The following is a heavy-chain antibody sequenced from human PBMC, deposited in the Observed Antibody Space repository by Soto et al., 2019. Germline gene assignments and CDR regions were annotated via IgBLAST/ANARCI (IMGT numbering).Heavy chain of an antibody. D-gene: IGHD4-17*01. CDR2: INHSGST. Sequence: SETLSLTCAVYGGSFSGYYWSWIRQPPGKGLEWIGEINHSGSTNYNPSLKSRVTISVDTSKNQFSLKLSSVTAADTAVYYCARGVITATVTTWRWFDPWGQGTLVTVSS. CDR1: GGSFSGYY. J-gene: IGHJ5*02. V-gene: IGHV4-34*01. CDR3: ARGVITATVTTWRWFDP.